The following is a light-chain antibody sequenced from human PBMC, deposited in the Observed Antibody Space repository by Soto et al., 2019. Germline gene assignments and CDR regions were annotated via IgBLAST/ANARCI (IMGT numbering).Light chain of an antibody. J-gene: IGLJ1*01. CDR2: GVS. CDR3: CSYADNYSYV. V-gene: IGLV2-11*01. CDR1: SSDVGAYNY. Sequence: QSALTQPRSVSGSPGQSVTISCTGTSSDVGAYNYVSWYQQHPGKAPKLMTYGVSKRPSGVPDRFSGSKSGNTASLTISGLQAEDEADYYCCSYADNYSYVFGTGTKVTVL.